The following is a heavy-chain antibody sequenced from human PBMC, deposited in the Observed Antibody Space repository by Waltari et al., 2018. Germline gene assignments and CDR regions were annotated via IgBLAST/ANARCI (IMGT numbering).Heavy chain of an antibody. CDR2: IYSGGST. Sequence: FSSYAMSWVRQAPGKGLEWVSVIYSGGSTYYADSVKGRFTISRDNSKNTLYLQMNSLRAEDTAVYYCAKGYYDSSGYVPFDYWGQGTLVTVSS. J-gene: IGHJ4*02. CDR3: AKGYYDSSGYVPFDY. V-gene: IGHV3-23*03. D-gene: IGHD3-22*01. CDR1: FSSYA.